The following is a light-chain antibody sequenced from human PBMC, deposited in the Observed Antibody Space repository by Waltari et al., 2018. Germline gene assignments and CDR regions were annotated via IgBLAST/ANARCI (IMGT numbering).Light chain of an antibody. J-gene: IGLJ2*01. Sequence: QSVLTQPPSASGTPGQRVTISCSGISSNIGSNTVNWYQQLPGTAPKLLIYSNNPRPSGVPDRFAGSKSDTSASLAISGLQSEDEADYYCASWDDSLNGVVFGGGTKLTVL. V-gene: IGLV1-44*01. CDR1: SSNIGSNT. CDR3: ASWDDSLNGVV. CDR2: SNN.